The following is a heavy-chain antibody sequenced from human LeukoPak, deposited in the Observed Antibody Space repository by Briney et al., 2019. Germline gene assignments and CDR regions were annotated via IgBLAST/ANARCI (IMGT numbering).Heavy chain of an antibody. D-gene: IGHD1-26*01. CDR1: GYSFTSYW. CDR3: ARQRGRELLSPYNWFDP. CDR2: IYPGDSDT. J-gene: IGHJ5*02. V-gene: IGHV5-51*01. Sequence: GESLKISCKGSGYSFTSYWIGWVRQMPGKGLEWMGIIYPGDSDTRYSPSFQGQVTISADKSISTAYLPWSSLKASDTAMYYCARQRGRELLSPYNWFDPWGQGTLVTVSS.